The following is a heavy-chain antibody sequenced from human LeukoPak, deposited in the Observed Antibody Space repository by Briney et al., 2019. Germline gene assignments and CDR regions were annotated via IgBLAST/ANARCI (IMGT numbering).Heavy chain of an antibody. CDR1: GYTFTGYY. CDR3: AREARFAFDI. CDR2: ISAYNGNT. D-gene: IGHD3-10*01. J-gene: IGHJ3*02. Sequence: ASVKVSCKASGYTFTGYYMHWVRQAPGQGLEWMGWISAYNGNTNYAQKLQGRVTMTTDTSTSTAYMELRSLRSDDTAVYYCAREARFAFDIWGQGTMVTVSS. V-gene: IGHV1-18*04.